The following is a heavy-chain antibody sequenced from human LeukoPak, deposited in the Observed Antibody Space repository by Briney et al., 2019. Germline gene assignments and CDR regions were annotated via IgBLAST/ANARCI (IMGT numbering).Heavy chain of an antibody. J-gene: IGHJ4*02. Sequence: GGSLRLSCAASGFIFSSYTMNWVRQAPGKGLEWVSSISRSPSYISYADSVKGRFTVSRDNAKNSLYLQMDSLRAEDTAVYYCAKDHYYDSSNYYYGRPNLFDYWGQGTLVTVSS. V-gene: IGHV3-21*04. CDR1: GFIFSSYT. CDR3: AKDHYYDSSNYYYGRPNLFDY. CDR2: ISRSPSYI. D-gene: IGHD3-22*01.